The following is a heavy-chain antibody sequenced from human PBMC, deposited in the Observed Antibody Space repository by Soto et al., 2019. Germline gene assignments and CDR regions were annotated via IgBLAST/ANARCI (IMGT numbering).Heavy chain of an antibody. V-gene: IGHV1-69*01. CDR2: IIPIFGTA. D-gene: IGHD4-17*01. CDR1: GGTFSSYA. J-gene: IGHJ4*02. Sequence: VPLVQSGAEVKKPGSSVKVSCKASGGTFSSYAISWVRQAPGQGLEWMGGIIPIFGTANYAQKFQGRVTITADESTSTAYMDRSSLRSEDTAVYYCARIMTTVTTGYYWGQGTLVTVSS. CDR3: ARIMTTVTTGYY.